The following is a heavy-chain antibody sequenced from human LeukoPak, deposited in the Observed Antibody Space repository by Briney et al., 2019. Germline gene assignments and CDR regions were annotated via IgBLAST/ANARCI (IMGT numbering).Heavy chain of an antibody. J-gene: IGHJ4*02. Sequence: QPGGSLRLSCAASGFTFSSYGMHWVRQAPGKGLEWVAVISYGGSNKYYADSVKGRFTISRDNSKNTLYLQMNSLRAEDTAVYYCAKDGPEFATTPDYWGQGTLVTVSS. CDR1: GFTFSSYG. D-gene: IGHD1-26*01. V-gene: IGHV3-30*18. CDR3: AKDGPEFATTPDY. CDR2: ISYGGSNK.